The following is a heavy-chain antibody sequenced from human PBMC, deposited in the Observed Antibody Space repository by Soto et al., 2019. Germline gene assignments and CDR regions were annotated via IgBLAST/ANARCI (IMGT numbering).Heavy chain of an antibody. CDR3: ARGPRGTMVRGVIIEDAFDI. CDR1: GFTFSSYW. D-gene: IGHD3-10*01. J-gene: IGHJ3*02. CDR2: IKQDGSEK. V-gene: IGHV3-7*03. Sequence: GGSLRLSCAASGFTFSSYWMSWVRQAPGKGLEWVANIKQDGSEKYYVDSVKGRFTISRDNAKNSLYLQMNSLRAEDTAVYYCARGPRGTMVRGVIIEDAFDIWGQGTMVTVS.